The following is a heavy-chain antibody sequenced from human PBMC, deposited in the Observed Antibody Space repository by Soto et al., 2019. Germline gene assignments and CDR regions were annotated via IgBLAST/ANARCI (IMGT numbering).Heavy chain of an antibody. CDR3: ARREGSSPYYFDY. CDR2: FYYSGST. CDR1: GGSISSGGYS. V-gene: IGHV4-30-2*03. J-gene: IGHJ4*02. D-gene: IGHD6-6*01. Sequence: TSETLSLTCAVSGGSISSGGYSWSWIRQPPGKGLEWIGSFYYSGSTYYNSSLQSRVTISVDTSKNQFSLKLSSVTAADTAVYYCARREGSSPYYFDYWGQGTLVTVSS.